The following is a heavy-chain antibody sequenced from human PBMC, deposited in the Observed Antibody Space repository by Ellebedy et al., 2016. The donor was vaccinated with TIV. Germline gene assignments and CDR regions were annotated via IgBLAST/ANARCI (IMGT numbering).Heavy chain of an antibody. V-gene: IGHV3-74*01. CDR2: IKGDGSST. D-gene: IGHD5-12*01. CDR3: ARDLHIVASNY. J-gene: IGHJ4*02. Sequence: GESLKISCAASGFTFSSDWMHWFRQAPGKGLVWVSRIKGDGSSTNYADSVKGRFTISRDNAKNTLYLQMNSLRADDTAVYYCARDLHIVASNYWGQGTLVIVSS. CDR1: GFTFSSDW.